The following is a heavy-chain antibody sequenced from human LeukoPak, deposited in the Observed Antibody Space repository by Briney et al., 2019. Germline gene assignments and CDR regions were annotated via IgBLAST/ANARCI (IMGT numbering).Heavy chain of an antibody. V-gene: IGHV3-15*07. D-gene: IGHD1-20*01. CDR2: IKSKTDGGTT. CDR1: GFTFSNAW. J-gene: IGHJ4*02. CDR3: TTELLGITGTTGGGIDY. Sequence: GGSLRLSCAASGFTFSNAWMNWVRQAPGKGLEWVGRIKSKTDGGTTDYAAPVKGRFTISRDDSKNTLYLQMNSLKTEDTAVYYCTTELLGITGTTGGGIDYWGQGTLVTVSS.